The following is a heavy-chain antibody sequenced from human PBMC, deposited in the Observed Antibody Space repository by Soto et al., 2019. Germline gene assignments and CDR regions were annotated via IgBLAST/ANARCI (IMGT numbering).Heavy chain of an antibody. CDR3: ARLSGSGGYDPLDY. CDR1: GFTFSDHY. Sequence: GGSLRLSCAASGFTFSDHYMTWIRQAPGKGLEWVSYLSSSGVTIYYADSVKGRFTISRDNARNSLYLQMDSLTVEDTAVYYCARLSGSGGYDPLDYWGQGILVTVSS. D-gene: IGHD5-12*01. CDR2: LSSSGVTI. V-gene: IGHV3-11*01. J-gene: IGHJ4*02.